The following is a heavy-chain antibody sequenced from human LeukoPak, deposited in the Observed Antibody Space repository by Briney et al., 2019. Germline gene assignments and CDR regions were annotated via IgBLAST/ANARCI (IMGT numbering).Heavy chain of an antibody. D-gene: IGHD3-22*01. CDR3: AKDRPYYYDSSGYYDY. CDR2: ISYDGSNK. CDR1: GFTFSSYG. V-gene: IGHV3-30*18. Sequence: SGGSLRLSCAASGFTFSSYGMHWVRQAPGKGLEWVAVISYDGSNKYYADSVKGRFTISRDNSKNTLYLQMNSLRAEDTAVYYCAKDRPYYYDSSGYYDYWGQGTLVTVSS. J-gene: IGHJ4*02.